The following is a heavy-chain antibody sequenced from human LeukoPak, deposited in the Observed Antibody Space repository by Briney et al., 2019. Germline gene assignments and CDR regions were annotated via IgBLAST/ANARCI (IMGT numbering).Heavy chain of an antibody. CDR1: GYTFTSYD. D-gene: IGHD4-23*01. V-gene: IGHV1-46*01. CDR2: INPSGGST. Sequence: ASVKVSCKASGYTFTSYDINWVRQAPGQGLEWMGIINPSGGSTSYAQKFQGRVTMTRDTSTSTVYMELSSLRSEDTAVYYCARVGTTVVTPDWYFDLWGRGTLVTVSS. J-gene: IGHJ2*01. CDR3: ARVGTTVVTPDWYFDL.